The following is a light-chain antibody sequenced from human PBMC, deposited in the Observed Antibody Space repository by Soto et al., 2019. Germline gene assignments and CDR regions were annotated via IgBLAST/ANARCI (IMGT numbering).Light chain of an antibody. Sequence: QSVLTQPPSASVSPGQSVTISCTGTSSDVGGYNYVSWYQQHPGKAPKVIIYEVSKRPSGVPDRFSGSKSGSTASLTASGLQAEDEADYYCSSYAVTNIFVFGTGTKVTV. CDR1: SSDVGGYNY. CDR2: EVS. CDR3: SSYAVTNIFV. V-gene: IGLV2-8*01. J-gene: IGLJ1*01.